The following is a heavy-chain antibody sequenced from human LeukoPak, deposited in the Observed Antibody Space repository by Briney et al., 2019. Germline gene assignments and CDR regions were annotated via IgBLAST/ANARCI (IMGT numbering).Heavy chain of an antibody. CDR1: GFTFSSYE. Sequence: GGSLRLSCAASGFTFSSYELYWVRQAPGKGLEWVAYISSGGSTIKYADSVKGQFTISRDDAKKSLYLQMNSLRAEDTAIYYCGAGRQFVGAFDIWGQGTLVTVSS. V-gene: IGHV3-48*03. CDR2: ISSGGSTI. D-gene: IGHD3-10*01. CDR3: GAGRQFVGAFDI. J-gene: IGHJ3*02.